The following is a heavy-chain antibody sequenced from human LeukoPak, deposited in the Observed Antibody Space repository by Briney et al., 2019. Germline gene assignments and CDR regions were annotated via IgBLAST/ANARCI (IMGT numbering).Heavy chain of an antibody. CDR2: IKQDGSEK. D-gene: IGHD2-15*01. Sequence: PGGSLRLSCAASGFTFSSYWMTWVRQAPGKGLEWVANIKQDGSEKYYVDSVKGRFTIFRDNAKSSLYLQMNSLRGEDTALYCCARVLDSSSSRYQAFPYWGQGTLVTVS. CDR3: ARVLDSSSSRYQAFPY. V-gene: IGHV3-7*01. CDR1: GFTFSSYW. J-gene: IGHJ4*02.